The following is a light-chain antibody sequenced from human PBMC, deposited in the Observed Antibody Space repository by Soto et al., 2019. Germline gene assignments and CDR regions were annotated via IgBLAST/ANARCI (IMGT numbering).Light chain of an antibody. CDR3: QQYENVPIT. CDR1: QDISNY. J-gene: IGKJ4*01. Sequence: DIQRTQSPSSLSASVGDRVTITCQASQDISNYLNWYQQKPGKAPKLLISDASKLQTGVPSRFSGRGSGTDFTFTISSLQPEDIATYHCQQYENVPITFGGGTKVEIK. V-gene: IGKV1-33*01. CDR2: DAS.